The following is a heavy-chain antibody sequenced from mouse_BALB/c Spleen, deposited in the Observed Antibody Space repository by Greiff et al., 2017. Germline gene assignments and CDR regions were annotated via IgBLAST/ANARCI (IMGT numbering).Heavy chain of an antibody. CDR1: GFTFSSYW. D-gene: IGHD2-4*01. J-gene: IGHJ3*01. Sequence: EVQLVESGGGLVQPGGSMKLSCVASGFTFSSYWMSWVRQSPEKGLEWVAEIRLKSDNYATHYAESVKGKFTISRDDLKSRLYLQMNSLRAEDTGIYYCSMITTRGLAYWGQGTLVTVSA. V-gene: IGHV6-6*02. CDR2: IRLKSDNYAT. CDR3: SMITTRGLAY.